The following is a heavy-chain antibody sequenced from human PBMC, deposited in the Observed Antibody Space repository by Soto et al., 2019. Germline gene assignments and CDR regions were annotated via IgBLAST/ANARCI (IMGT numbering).Heavy chain of an antibody. CDR2: IYHNGIT. V-gene: IGHV4-30-2*01. CDR3: ARGGYSGYDRFEY. D-gene: IGHD5-12*01. Sequence: SETLSLTCAVSGGSISSGGYSWTWIRQPPGKGLEWIGYIYHNGITYYNPSLKSRVTISVDSSKNQFSLKLSSVTAADTAVYYCARGGYSGYDRFEYWGQGTLVTVSS. CDR1: GGSISSGGYS. J-gene: IGHJ4*02.